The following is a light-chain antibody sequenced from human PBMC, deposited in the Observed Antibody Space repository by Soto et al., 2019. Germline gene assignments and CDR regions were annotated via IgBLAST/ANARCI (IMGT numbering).Light chain of an antibody. CDR3: QQYYSTPMYT. CDR2: WAS. J-gene: IGKJ2*01. Sequence: DIVMTQSPDSLAVSLGERATINCKSSQSVLYNSNNKNYLAWYQQKPGQPPKLLIYWASTRESGVPDRFSGSGSGTDFTLTISSLQAEDVAVYYCQQYYSTPMYTFGQGTTLE. CDR1: QSVLYNSNNKNY. V-gene: IGKV4-1*01.